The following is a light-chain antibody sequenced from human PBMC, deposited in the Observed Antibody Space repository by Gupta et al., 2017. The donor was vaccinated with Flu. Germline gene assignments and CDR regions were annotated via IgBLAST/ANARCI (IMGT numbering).Light chain of an antibody. CDR2: GAS. Sequence: AILYVSPGERDTLSCRARQSVSDNLAWYQQKPGQAPRLLMYGASTRDAGTQARISGSGSGKELTLTISGRQSEDFAGYYCQQYKKWPPLTFGGGTKVEIK. J-gene: IGKJ4*01. CDR1: QSVSDN. V-gene: IGKV3-15*01. CDR3: QQYKKWPPLT.